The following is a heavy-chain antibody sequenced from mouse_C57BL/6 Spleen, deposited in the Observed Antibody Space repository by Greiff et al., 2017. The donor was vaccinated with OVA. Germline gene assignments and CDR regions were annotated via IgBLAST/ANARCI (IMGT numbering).Heavy chain of an antibody. D-gene: IGHD1-1*01. CDR1: GFTFSSYG. V-gene: IGHV5-6*02. J-gene: IGHJ2*01. Sequence: EVKLVESGGDLVKPGGSLKLSCAASGFTFSSYGMSWVRQTPDKRLEWVATISSGGSYTYYPDSVKGRFTISRDNAKNTLYLQMSSLKSEDTAMYYCARRTTVVDYFDYWGQGTTLTVSS. CDR3: ARRTTVVDYFDY. CDR2: ISSGGSYT.